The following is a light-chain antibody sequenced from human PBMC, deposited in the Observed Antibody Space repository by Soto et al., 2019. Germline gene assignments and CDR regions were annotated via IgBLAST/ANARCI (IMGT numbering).Light chain of an antibody. V-gene: IGKV3-20*01. CDR2: GAS. Sequence: EIELTQSPCTLSLSPGERITLSCRASQSVSSSFLAWYQQKPGQPPRLLIYGASSRTTGVPDRFSGSGSGTDFTLTISRLEPEDFAAYYCQQYGNSPSTFGQGTRLEIK. CDR3: QQYGNSPST. J-gene: IGKJ5*01. CDR1: QSVSSSF.